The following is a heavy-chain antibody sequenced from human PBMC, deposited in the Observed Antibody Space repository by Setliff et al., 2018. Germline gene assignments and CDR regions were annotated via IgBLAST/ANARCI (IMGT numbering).Heavy chain of an antibody. Sequence: GESLKISCKGSGYSFTNYWIGWVRQMPGKGLEWMGIIYPGDSDTRYSLSCQGQVTISADKSISTAYLQWSSLKAADTAIYYVTRHEDRNKCTSSSCYRENDAFDVWCEGARVTVSS. V-gene: IGHV5-51*01. CDR2: IYPGDSDT. CDR1: GYSFTNYW. CDR3: TRHEDRNKCTSSSCYRENDAFDV. J-gene: IGHJ3*01. D-gene: IGHD2-2*01.